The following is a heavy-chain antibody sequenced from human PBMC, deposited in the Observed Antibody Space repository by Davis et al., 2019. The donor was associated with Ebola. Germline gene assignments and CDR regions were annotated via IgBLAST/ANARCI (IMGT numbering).Heavy chain of an antibody. D-gene: IGHD6-13*01. CDR3: VKDFSSWYGRPYYFDY. Sequence: PGGSLRLSCAASGFTFSNYHMHWIRQAPGKGPEWVAVIWSDGSHNFYADSVKGRFTISRDNSKHTLNLQMSSLRAEDTAMYYCVKDFSSWYGRPYYFDYWGQGTLVTVSS. CDR2: IWSDGSHN. J-gene: IGHJ4*02. CDR1: GFTFSNYH. V-gene: IGHV3-33*06.